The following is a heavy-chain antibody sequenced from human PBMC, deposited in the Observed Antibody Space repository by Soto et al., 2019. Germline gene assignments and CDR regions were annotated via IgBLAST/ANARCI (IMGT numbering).Heavy chain of an antibody. CDR2: ISSSGSTI. Sequence: VQLVESGGGLVKPGGSLRLSCAASGFTFSDYYMSWIRQAPGKGLEWVSYISSSGSTIYYADSVKGRFTISRDNAKNSLYLQMNSLRAEDTAVYYCARATGYSDFWSGYYWQDTYGMDVWGQGTTVTVSS. V-gene: IGHV3-11*01. CDR3: ARATGYSDFWSGYYWQDTYGMDV. CDR1: GFTFSDYY. J-gene: IGHJ6*02. D-gene: IGHD3-3*01.